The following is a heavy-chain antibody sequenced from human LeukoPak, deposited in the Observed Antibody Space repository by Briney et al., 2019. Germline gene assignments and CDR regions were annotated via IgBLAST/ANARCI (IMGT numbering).Heavy chain of an antibody. V-gene: IGHV3-74*01. J-gene: IGHJ4*02. CDR2: INSDGSSI. Sequence: GGSLRLSCAASGFTFSSYWMHWVRQAPGEGLVWVSRINSDGSSISYADSVKGRFTISRDNAKNTLYLQMNSLRAEDTAVYYCATDPSGRVCDYWGQGTLVTVSS. D-gene: IGHD3-10*01. CDR1: GFTFSSYW. CDR3: ATDPSGRVCDY.